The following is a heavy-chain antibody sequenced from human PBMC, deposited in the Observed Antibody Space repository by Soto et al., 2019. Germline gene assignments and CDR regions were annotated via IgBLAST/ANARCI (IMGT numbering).Heavy chain of an antibody. Sequence: GASVKVSCKASGYTFTSYYMHWVRQAPGQGLEWMGIINPSGGSTSYAQKFQGRVTMTRDTSTSTVYMELSSLRSEDTAVYYCARDPRITIFGVVQISGMDVWGQGTTVTVSS. D-gene: IGHD3-3*01. J-gene: IGHJ6*02. V-gene: IGHV1-46*01. CDR1: GYTFTSYY. CDR3: ARDPRITIFGVVQISGMDV. CDR2: INPSGGST.